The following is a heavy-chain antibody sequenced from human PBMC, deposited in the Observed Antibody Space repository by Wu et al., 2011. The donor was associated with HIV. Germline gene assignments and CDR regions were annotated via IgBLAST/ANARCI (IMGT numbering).Heavy chain of an antibody. CDR3: ARDESGSSSYYGMDV. Sequence: QVQLVQSGAEVKKPGASVKVSCKASGYTFTTYGVSWVRQAPGQGLEWMGWISAYSGSTNYAQKFQGRVTMITDTSTNTAYMELKSLRSDDTAVYYCARDESGSSSYYGMDVWGQGTTVTVSS. D-gene: IGHD1-26*01. CDR2: ISAYSGST. J-gene: IGHJ6*02. V-gene: IGHV1-18*01. CDR1: GYTFTTYG.